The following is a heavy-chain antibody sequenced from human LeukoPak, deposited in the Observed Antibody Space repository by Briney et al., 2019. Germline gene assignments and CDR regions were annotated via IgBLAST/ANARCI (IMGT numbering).Heavy chain of an antibody. CDR2: ISGXGDST. CDR3: AKDGCSGGRCYLKIYYFDY. J-gene: IGHJ4*02. CDR1: GFTFSSYA. Sequence: GGSLRLSCAASGFTFSSYAMSXXXXAXGXXLXXXSAISGXGDSTYYADSVKGRFTISRDNSKNTLYLQMNSLRAEDTAIYYCAKDGCSGGRCYLKIYYFDYWGQGTLVTVSS. D-gene: IGHD2-15*01. V-gene: IGHV3-23*01.